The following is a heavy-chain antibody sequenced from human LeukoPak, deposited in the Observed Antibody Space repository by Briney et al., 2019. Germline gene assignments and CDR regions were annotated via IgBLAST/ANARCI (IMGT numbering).Heavy chain of an antibody. CDR2: ISSSGSTI. CDR1: GFTFSNYE. Sequence: GGSLRLSCAASGFTFSNYEMNWVRQAPGKGLEGVSYISSSGSTIYYADSVKGRFTISRDNAKNSLYLQMNSLRAEDTAFYYCARDIDYEKRFDYWGQGTLVTVSS. J-gene: IGHJ4*02. V-gene: IGHV3-48*03. CDR3: ARDIDYEKRFDY. D-gene: IGHD3-22*01.